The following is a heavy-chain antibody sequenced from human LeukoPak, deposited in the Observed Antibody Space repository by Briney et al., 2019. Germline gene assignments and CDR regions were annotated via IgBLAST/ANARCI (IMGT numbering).Heavy chain of an antibody. D-gene: IGHD5-18*01. CDR1: GGSISSYY. CDR2: IYYGGST. J-gene: IGHJ4*02. V-gene: IGHV4-59*01. Sequence: SETLSLTCTVSGGSISSYYWSWIRQPPGKGLEWIGYIYYGGSTNYNPSLKSRVTISVDTSKNQFSLKLSSVTAADTAVYYCARDGGYSYGYDYWGQGTLVTVSS. CDR3: ARDGGYSYGYDY.